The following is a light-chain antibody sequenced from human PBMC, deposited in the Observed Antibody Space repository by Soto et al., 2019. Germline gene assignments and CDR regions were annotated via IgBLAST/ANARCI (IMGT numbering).Light chain of an antibody. CDR2: VAS. CDR3: RHLNSYPSVQ. CDR1: QAISTY. Sequence: IQLTQSPSSLSASIGDRVTIPCRASQAISTYLAWYQHKPGKAPKLLLSVASTLQSGVPSRFSGSGSGTDFSLTISSLQPEDFATYYCRHLNSYPSVQFGQGTKVEIK. J-gene: IGKJ1*01. V-gene: IGKV1-9*01.